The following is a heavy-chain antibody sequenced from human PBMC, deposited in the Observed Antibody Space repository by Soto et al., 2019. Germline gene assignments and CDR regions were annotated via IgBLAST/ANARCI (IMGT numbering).Heavy chain of an antibody. CDR3: ARQFCSGGSCYSSIAY. D-gene: IGHD2-15*01. CDR1: GYSFTSYW. CDR2: IDPSDSYT. V-gene: IGHV5-10-1*01. J-gene: IGHJ4*02. Sequence: PGESLKISCKGSGYSFTSYWISWVRQMPGKGLEWMGRIDPSDSYTNYSPSLQGHVTISADKSISNAYLQCSSLKASDTAICYCARQFCSGGSCYSSIAYWGQGTPVTVSS.